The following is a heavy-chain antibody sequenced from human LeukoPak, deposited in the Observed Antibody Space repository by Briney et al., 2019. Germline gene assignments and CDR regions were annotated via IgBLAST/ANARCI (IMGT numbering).Heavy chain of an antibody. CDR2: ISWNSGSI. V-gene: IGHV3-9*01. Sequence: GGSLRLSCAASGFTFDDYAMHWVRQAPGKGLEWVSGISWNSGSIGYADSVKGRFTVSKDNAKNTVYLQMNSLRAEDTAVYYCVSFYETYWGRGTLVTVSS. CDR3: VSFYETY. CDR1: GFTFDDYA. J-gene: IGHJ4*02. D-gene: IGHD2/OR15-2a*01.